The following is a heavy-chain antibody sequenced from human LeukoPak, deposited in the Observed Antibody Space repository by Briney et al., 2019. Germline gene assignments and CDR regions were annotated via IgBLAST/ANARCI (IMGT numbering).Heavy chain of an antibody. J-gene: IGHJ6*03. D-gene: IGHD6-6*01. CDR2: INHSGST. Sequence: SETLSLTCAVYGGSFSGYYWSWLRQPPGKGLEWIGEINHSGSTNYNPSLMSRVIISVDTSKNQFSLKLSSVTAADTAVYYCARGGGSSSYYYYMDVWGKGTTVTVSS. CDR3: ARGGGSSSYYYYMDV. V-gene: IGHV4-34*01. CDR1: GGSFSGYY.